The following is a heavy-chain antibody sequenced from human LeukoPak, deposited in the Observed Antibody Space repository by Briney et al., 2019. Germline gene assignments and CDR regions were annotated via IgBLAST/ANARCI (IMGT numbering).Heavy chain of an antibody. CDR2: ISWNSGSI. CDR3: AKDMGVGYSYGPFDY. D-gene: IGHD5-18*01. CDR1: GFTFDDYA. V-gene: IGHV3-9*01. J-gene: IGHJ4*02. Sequence: PGGSQRLSCTASGFTFDDYAMHWVRQAPGKGLEWVSGISWNSGSIGYADSVKGRFTISRDNAKNSLYLQMNSLRAEDTALYYCAKDMGVGYSYGPFDYWGQGTLVTVSS.